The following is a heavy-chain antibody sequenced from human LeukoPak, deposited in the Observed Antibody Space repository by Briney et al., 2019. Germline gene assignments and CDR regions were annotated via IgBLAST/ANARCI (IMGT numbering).Heavy chain of an antibody. J-gene: IGHJ4*02. CDR2: IYYSGST. Sequence: SQTLSLTCTVSGGSISSGDYYWSWIRQPPGKGLEWVGYIYYSGSTYYNPSLKSRVTISVDTSKNQFSLKLSSVTAADTAVYYCARDRVRGNSNPFFDYWGQGTLVTVSS. D-gene: IGHD4-11*01. V-gene: IGHV4-30-4*01. CDR1: GGSISSGDYY. CDR3: ARDRVRGNSNPFFDY.